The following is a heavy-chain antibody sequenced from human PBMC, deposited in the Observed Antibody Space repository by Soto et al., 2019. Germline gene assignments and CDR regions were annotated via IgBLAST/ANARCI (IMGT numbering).Heavy chain of an antibody. CDR1: GFTFSSYG. D-gene: IGHD6-19*01. V-gene: IGHV3-30*03. J-gene: IGHJ4*02. CDR2: ISYDGSYK. CDR3: ARRDGYSSGWYRGYFDY. Sequence: QVQLVESGGGVVQPGRSLRLSCAASGFTFSSYGMHWVRQAPGKGLEWVAIISYDGSYKYYADSVKGRFTISRDNSKNTLYLQMNSLRAEDTAVYYCARRDGYSSGWYRGYFDYWGQGTLVTVSS.